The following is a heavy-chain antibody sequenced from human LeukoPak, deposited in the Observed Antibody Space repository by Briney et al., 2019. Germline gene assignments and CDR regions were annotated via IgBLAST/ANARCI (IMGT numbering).Heavy chain of an antibody. D-gene: IGHD3-10*01. CDR1: GHSISTGYY. CDR3: ASYYASGVSAYNYYGMDV. Sequence: PSETLSLTCAVSGHSISTGYYWGWTRQPPGKELEWIGSMSHNRGTYYNPSLKSRVTISMDTSKNQISLRLTSVTAADTAVYYCASYYASGVSAYNYYGMDVWGKGTTVTVSS. V-gene: IGHV4-38-2*01. J-gene: IGHJ6*04. CDR2: MSHNRGT.